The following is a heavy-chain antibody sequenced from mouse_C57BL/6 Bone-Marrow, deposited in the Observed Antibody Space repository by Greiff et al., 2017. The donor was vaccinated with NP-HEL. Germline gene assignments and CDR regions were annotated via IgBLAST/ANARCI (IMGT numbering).Heavy chain of an antibody. J-gene: IGHJ2*01. CDR3: ARYLFITTVVAYYFDY. Sequence: VQLQQSGAELARPGASVKLSCKASGYTFTSYGISWVKQRTGQGLEWIGEIYPRSGNTYYNEKFKGKATLTADKSSSTAYMELRSLTSEDSAVYFCARYLFITTVVAYYFDYWGQGTTLTVSS. CDR2: IYPRSGNT. CDR1: GYTFTSYG. V-gene: IGHV1-81*01. D-gene: IGHD1-1*01.